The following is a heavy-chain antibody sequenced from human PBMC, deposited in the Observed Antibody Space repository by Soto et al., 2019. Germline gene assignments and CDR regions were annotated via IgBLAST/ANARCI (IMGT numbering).Heavy chain of an antibody. J-gene: IGHJ4*02. Sequence: PGGSLRLSCAASGFAFSNFGMHWVHQVPGKGLEWVAVIWHNGKNKDYADYAKGRFTISRDNSKNILYLEMNSLRVEDTAVYYCARDPGQDEAMDYWGQGTLVTVSS. CDR2: IWHNGKNK. CDR3: ARDPGQDEAMDY. CDR1: GFAFSNFG. V-gene: IGHV3-33*01.